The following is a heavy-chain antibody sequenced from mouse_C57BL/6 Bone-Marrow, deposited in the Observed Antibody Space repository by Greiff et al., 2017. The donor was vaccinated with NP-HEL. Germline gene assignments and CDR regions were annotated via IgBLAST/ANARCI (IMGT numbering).Heavy chain of an antibody. D-gene: IGHD2-1*01. Sequence: VQLQPSGTVLARPGASVKMSCKTSGYTFTSYWMHWVKQRPGQGLEWIGAISPGNSDTSYNQKFKGKAKLTAVTSASTAYMELSSLTNEDSAVYYCTRWIYYGNYDCDYWGQGTTLTVSS. CDR2: ISPGNSDT. CDR1: GYTFTSYW. V-gene: IGHV1-5*01. J-gene: IGHJ2*01. CDR3: TRWIYYGNYDCDY.